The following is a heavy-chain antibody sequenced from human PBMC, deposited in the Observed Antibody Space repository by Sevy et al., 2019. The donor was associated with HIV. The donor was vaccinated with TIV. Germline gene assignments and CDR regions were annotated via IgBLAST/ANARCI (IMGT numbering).Heavy chain of an antibody. Sequence: SETLSLTCTVSGGSISSSSYYWGWIRQPPGKGLEWIGSIYYSGSTYYNPSLKSRVTISVDTSKNQFSLKLGSVTAADTAVYYCARHDVIGTAMVSYFDYWGQGTLVTVSS. V-gene: IGHV4-39*01. CDR1: GGSISSSSYY. CDR2: IYYSGST. CDR3: ARHDVIGTAMVSYFDY. J-gene: IGHJ4*02. D-gene: IGHD5-18*01.